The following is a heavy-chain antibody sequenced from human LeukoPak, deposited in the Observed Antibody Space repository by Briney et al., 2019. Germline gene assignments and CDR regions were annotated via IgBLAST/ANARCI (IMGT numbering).Heavy chain of an antibody. CDR1: GFTFSSYS. Sequence: GGSLRLSCAASGFTFSSYSMNWVRQAPGKGLEWVSSISSSSSYIYYADSVKGRFTISRDNAKNSLYLQMNSLRAEDTAVYYCARDVTLGNFDYWGQGTLVTVSS. D-gene: IGHD3-16*01. CDR3: ARDVTLGNFDY. V-gene: IGHV3-21*01. CDR2: ISSSSSYI. J-gene: IGHJ4*02.